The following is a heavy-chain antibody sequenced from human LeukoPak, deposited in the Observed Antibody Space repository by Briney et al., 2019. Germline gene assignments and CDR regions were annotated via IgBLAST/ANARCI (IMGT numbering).Heavy chain of an antibody. Sequence: GASVKVSCKASGYTFTSYGISWVRQAPGQGLEWMGWIRAYNGNTNYAQKLQGRVTMTTDTSTSTAYMELGSLRSDDTAVYYCARDGDYDILTGRASNYYMDVWGKGTTVTVSS. CDR1: GYTFTSYG. CDR2: IRAYNGNT. D-gene: IGHD3-9*01. CDR3: ARDGDYDILTGRASNYYMDV. V-gene: IGHV1-18*01. J-gene: IGHJ6*03.